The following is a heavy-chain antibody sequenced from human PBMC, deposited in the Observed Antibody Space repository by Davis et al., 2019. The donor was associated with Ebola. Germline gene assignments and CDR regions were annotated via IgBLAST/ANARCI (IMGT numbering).Heavy chain of an antibody. D-gene: IGHD3-9*01. V-gene: IGHV1-69-2*01. Sequence: ASVKVSCKGSGYIFSDHYMHWVQGAPGKGLEWVGLVDPKGGKTVYAEKFQDRVTITADKSTDTVFVELSSLRYEDTAVYYCATLDILTAYIPYAMDVWGQGTTVTVS. J-gene: IGHJ6*02. CDR2: VDPKGGKT. CDR3: ATLDILTAYIPYAMDV. CDR1: GYIFSDHY.